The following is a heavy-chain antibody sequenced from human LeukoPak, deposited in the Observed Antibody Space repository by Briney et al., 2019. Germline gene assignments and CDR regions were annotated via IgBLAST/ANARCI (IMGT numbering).Heavy chain of an antibody. Sequence: GGSLRLSCAASGFTFSDYYMSWIRQAPGKGLEWVSFISSSGTTMYYADSVKGRFTISRDNAKNSLYLQMNSLRAEDTALYYCAKDPSALRFGELRFDPWGQGTLVTVSS. CDR1: GFTFSDYY. J-gene: IGHJ5*02. V-gene: IGHV3-11*01. CDR2: ISSSGTTM. CDR3: AKDPSALRFGELRFDP. D-gene: IGHD3-16*01.